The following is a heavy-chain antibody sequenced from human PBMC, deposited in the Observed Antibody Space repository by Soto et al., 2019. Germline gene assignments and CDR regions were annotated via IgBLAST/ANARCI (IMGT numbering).Heavy chain of an antibody. CDR1: GYTFTSYG. J-gene: IGHJ3*02. D-gene: IGHD3-10*01. Sequence: GASVKVSCKASGYTFTSYGISWVRQAPGQGLEWMGWISAYNGNTNYAQELQGRVTMTTNTSTSTAYMEQRSLRSEDTALYYCARGELWFGEEIAFDIWGQGTMVTVSS. CDR2: ISAYNGNT. CDR3: ARGELWFGEEIAFDI. V-gene: IGHV1-18*01.